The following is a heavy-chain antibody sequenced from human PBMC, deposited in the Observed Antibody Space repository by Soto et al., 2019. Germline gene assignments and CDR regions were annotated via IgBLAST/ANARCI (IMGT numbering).Heavy chain of an antibody. V-gene: IGHV4-59*08. J-gene: IGHJ3*01. Sequence: QVQLQESGPGLVKPSETLSLTCTVSGGSISSYYWSWIRQPPGKGLEWIGYIYYSGSTNYNPSLKSRVTISVDTSKNQFSLKLSSVTAADTAVYYCARHLVETAMVSWGQGTMVTVSS. CDR2: IYYSGST. CDR3: ARHLVETAMVS. D-gene: IGHD5-18*01. CDR1: GGSISSYY.